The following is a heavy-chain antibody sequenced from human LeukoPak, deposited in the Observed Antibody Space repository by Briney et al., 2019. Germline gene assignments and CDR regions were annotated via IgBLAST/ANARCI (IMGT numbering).Heavy chain of an antibody. CDR1: GFTFSSYS. D-gene: IGHD6-19*01. CDR3: ASAQLVAGDNWFDP. J-gene: IGHJ5*02. Sequence: GGSLRLSCAASGFTFSSYSMNWVRQAPGKGLEWVSSISSSSSYIYYADSVKGRFTISRDNAKNSLYLQMNSLRAEDTAVYYCASAQLVAGDNWFDPWGQGTLVTVSS. CDR2: ISSSSSYI. V-gene: IGHV3-21*01.